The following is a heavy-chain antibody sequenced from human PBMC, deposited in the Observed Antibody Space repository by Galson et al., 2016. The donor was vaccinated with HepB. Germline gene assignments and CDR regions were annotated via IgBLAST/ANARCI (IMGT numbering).Heavy chain of an antibody. CDR2: ILVGAGNT. V-gene: IGHV1-58*01. D-gene: IGHD3-16*01. CDR3: AAGGGSYYYGLDV. J-gene: IGHJ6*02. Sequence: SVKVSCKASGFTFTSSAVQWVRQARGQGLEWIGWILVGAGNTNYAQSFQGRVNITRDKAASTAYMELSGLTSEDTAVYYCAAGGGSYYYGLDVGGQGTTVTVSS. CDR1: GFTFTSSA.